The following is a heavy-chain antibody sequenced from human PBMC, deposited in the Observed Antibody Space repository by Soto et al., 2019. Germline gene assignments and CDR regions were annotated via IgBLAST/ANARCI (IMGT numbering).Heavy chain of an antibody. J-gene: IGHJ5*02. CDR3: ARDSSGYYWFDP. CDR1: GASITSYQ. D-gene: IGHD3-22*01. V-gene: IGHV4-59*01. Sequence: QVQLQESGPGLVKPSETLSLTCTVSGASITSYQWSWIRQSPGKGLEWIGNIYYSGSTNYNPSLKSRVTISADTSKNQFSLKLSSVTAADTAVYYCARDSSGYYWFDPWGQGTQVTVSS. CDR2: IYYSGST.